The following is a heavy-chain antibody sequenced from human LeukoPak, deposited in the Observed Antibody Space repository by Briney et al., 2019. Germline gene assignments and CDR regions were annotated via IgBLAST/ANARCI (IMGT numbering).Heavy chain of an antibody. CDR2: ITGSGTTI. CDR3: ARESGWYGYY. Sequence: PGGSLRLSRAASGFTFSSYEMNWVRQAPGKGLEWVSYITGSGTTIYYADSVKGRFTISRDNAKNSLYLQMNSLRAEDTAVYYCARESGWYGYYWGQGTLVTVSS. J-gene: IGHJ4*02. CDR1: GFTFSSYE. V-gene: IGHV3-48*03. D-gene: IGHD6-19*01.